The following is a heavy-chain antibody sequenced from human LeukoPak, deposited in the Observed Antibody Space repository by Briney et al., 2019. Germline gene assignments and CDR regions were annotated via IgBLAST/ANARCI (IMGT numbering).Heavy chain of an antibody. J-gene: IGHJ6*03. Sequence: GGSLRLSCAASGFTFSSYEMNWVRQAPGKGLEWVSYISSSGSTIYYADSVKGRFTISRDNAKNSLYLQMNSLRAEDTAVYYCARGSSVPRVDYYYCMHVWGKGTTVTVSS. CDR1: GFTFSSYE. D-gene: IGHD4-17*01. V-gene: IGHV3-48*03. CDR2: ISSSGSTI. CDR3: ARGSSVPRVDYYYCMHV.